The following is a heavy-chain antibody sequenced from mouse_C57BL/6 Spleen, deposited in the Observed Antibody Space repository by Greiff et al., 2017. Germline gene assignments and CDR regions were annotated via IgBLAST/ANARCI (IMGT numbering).Heavy chain of an antibody. D-gene: IGHD4-1*01. J-gene: IGHJ2*01. V-gene: IGHV1-82*01. Sequence: QVQLQQSGPELVKPGASVKISCKASGYAFSSSWMNWVKQRPGKGLEWIGRIYPGDGDTTYNGKFKGKATLTADKSSSTAYMQLSSLTSEDSAVYFCARGLNWDYWGQGTTLTVSS. CDR3: ARGLNWDY. CDR2: IYPGDGDT. CDR1: GYAFSSSW.